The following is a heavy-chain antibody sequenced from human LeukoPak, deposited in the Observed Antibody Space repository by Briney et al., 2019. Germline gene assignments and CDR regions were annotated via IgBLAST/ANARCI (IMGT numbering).Heavy chain of an antibody. D-gene: IGHD6-19*01. CDR3: ARDHSTGGYRGAFDI. CDR1: GGSFSSYY. CDR2: IYYSGST. J-gene: IGHJ3*02. Sequence: PSETLSLTCTVSGGSFSSYYWSWIRQPPGKGLEWIGYIYYSGSTNYNPSLKSRVAISVDTSKNQFSLKLSSVTAADTAVYYCARDHSTGGYRGAFDIWGQETRLTVSS. V-gene: IGHV4-59*01.